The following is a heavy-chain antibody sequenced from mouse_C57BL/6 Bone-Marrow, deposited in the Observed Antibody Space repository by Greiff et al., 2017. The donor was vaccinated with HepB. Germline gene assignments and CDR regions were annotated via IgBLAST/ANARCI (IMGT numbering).Heavy chain of an antibody. D-gene: IGHD1-1*01. V-gene: IGHV1-55*01. J-gene: IGHJ1*03. Sequence: QVQLQQPGAELVKPGASVKMSCKASGYTFTSYWITWVKQRPGQGLEWIGDIYPGSGSTNYNEKFKSKATLTVDTSSSTAYMQLSSLTSEVSAVYYCARRYYGSSYVYWYFDVWGTGTTVTVSS. CDR3: ARRYYGSSYVYWYFDV. CDR2: IYPGSGST. CDR1: GYTFTSYW.